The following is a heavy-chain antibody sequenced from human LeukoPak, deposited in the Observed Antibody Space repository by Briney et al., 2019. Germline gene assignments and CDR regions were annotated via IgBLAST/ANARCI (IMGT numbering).Heavy chain of an antibody. Sequence: QPGGSLRLSCAASGFTFSNFWMNWVRQAPGKGLEWVASIKQDGSETYYVDSVKGRFTISRDNAKNSLYLQMNSLRAEDTAVYYCARETGESLDYWGQGTLVTVSS. CDR3: ARETGESLDY. J-gene: IGHJ4*02. D-gene: IGHD7-27*01. V-gene: IGHV3-7*01. CDR2: IKQDGSET. CDR1: GFTFSNFW.